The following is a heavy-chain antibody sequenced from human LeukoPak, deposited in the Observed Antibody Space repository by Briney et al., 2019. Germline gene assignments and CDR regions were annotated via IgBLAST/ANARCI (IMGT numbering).Heavy chain of an antibody. CDR2: INSDGSST. CDR1: GFTFSSYW. J-gene: IGHJ4*02. CDR3: ARPWGSGTYYAFFDY. D-gene: IGHD1-26*01. Sequence: GGSLRLSCEASGFTFSSYWMLWVRQAPGKGLVWVSRINSDGSSTNYADSVKGRFTISRDNAKNTLYLQMNSLRAEDTAIYYCARPWGSGTYYAFFDYWGQGTLVTVSS. V-gene: IGHV3-74*01.